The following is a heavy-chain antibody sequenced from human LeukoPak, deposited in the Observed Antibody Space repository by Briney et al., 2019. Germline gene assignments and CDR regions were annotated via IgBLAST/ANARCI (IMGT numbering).Heavy chain of an antibody. CDR3: ARGPDPVVRGPRRAFDL. CDR2: VSNDGSNR. D-gene: IGHD3-10*01. CDR1: GFTFTYYA. Sequence: TGGSPRLSCAASGFTFTYYAMHWVRQAPGKGLEWVSVVSNDGSNRDYTDSLKGRFIISRDDSKSTVYLQMNSLRVDDTAMYYCARGPDPVVRGPRRAFDLWGQGTMVTVSS. V-gene: IGHV3-30-3*01. J-gene: IGHJ3*01.